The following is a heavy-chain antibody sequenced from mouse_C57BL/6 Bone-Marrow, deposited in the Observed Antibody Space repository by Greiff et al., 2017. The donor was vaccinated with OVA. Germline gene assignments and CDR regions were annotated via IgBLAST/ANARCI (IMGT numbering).Heavy chain of an antibody. V-gene: IGHV3-6*01. CDR2: ISYDGSN. Sequence: EVKLQESGPGLVKPSQSLSLTCSVPGYSITSGYYWNWIRQFPGNKLEWMGYISYDGSNNYNPSLKNRISITRDTSTNQFFLKLNSVTTEDTATYYCARVYDGYFHWYFDVWGTGTTVTVSS. D-gene: IGHD2-3*01. CDR1: GYSITSGYY. J-gene: IGHJ1*03. CDR3: ARVYDGYFHWYFDV.